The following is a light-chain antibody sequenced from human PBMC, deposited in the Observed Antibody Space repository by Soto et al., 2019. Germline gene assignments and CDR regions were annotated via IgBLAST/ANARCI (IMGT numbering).Light chain of an antibody. Sequence: QSVLTQPASVSGSPGQSITISCTGTSSDVGSYNLVSWYQQHPGKAPKLMISEGSKRPSGFSNRFSGSKSGNTASLTISGLQAEDEADYYCCSYAGSSTYVFGTGTKVTVL. CDR2: EGS. CDR3: CSYAGSSTYV. CDR1: SSDVGSYNL. J-gene: IGLJ1*01. V-gene: IGLV2-23*01.